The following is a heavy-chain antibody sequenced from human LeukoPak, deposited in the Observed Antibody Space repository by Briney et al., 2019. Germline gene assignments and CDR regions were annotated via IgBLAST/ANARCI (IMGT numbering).Heavy chain of an antibody. D-gene: IGHD2-15*01. V-gene: IGHV3-33*01. CDR2: IWYDGSNK. CDR3: ARATGGYCSGGSCYSGYFQH. Sequence: GGSLRLSCAAPGFTFSSYGMHWVRQAPGKGLEWVAVIWYDGSNKYYADSVKGRFTISRDNSKNTLYLQMNSLRAEDTAVYYCARATGGYCSGGSCYSGYFQHWGQGTLVTVSS. J-gene: IGHJ1*01. CDR1: GFTFSSYG.